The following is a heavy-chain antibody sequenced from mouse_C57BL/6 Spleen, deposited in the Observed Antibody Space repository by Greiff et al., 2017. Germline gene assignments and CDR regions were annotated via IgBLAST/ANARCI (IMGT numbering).Heavy chain of an antibody. V-gene: IGHV1-61*01. J-gene: IGHJ3*01. Sequence: QVQLQQPGAELVRPGSSVKLSCKASGYTFTSYWMDWVKQRPGQGLEWIGNIYPSDSETHYNQKFKYKATLTVDKSSSTAYRQLSSLTSADSAVYYCARSSIYDGYSWFAYWGQGTLVTVSA. CDR1: GYTFTSYW. CDR3: ARSSIYDGYSWFAY. D-gene: IGHD2-3*01. CDR2: IYPSDSET.